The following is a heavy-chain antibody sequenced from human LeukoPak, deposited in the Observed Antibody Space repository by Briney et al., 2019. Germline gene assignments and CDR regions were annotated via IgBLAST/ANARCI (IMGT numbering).Heavy chain of an antibody. CDR1: GGSISSSSYY. V-gene: IGHV4-39*07. D-gene: IGHD5-18*01. Sequence: SETLSLTCTVSGGSISSSSYYWGWIRQPPGKGLEWIGEINHSGSTNYNPSLKSRVTISVDTSKNQFSLKLSSVTAADTAVYYCARRGGYSYGYRGYYYGMDVWGQGTTVTVSS. J-gene: IGHJ6*02. CDR2: INHSGST. CDR3: ARRGGYSYGYRGYYYGMDV.